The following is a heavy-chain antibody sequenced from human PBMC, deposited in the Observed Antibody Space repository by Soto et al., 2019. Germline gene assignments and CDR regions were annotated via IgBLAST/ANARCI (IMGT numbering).Heavy chain of an antibody. CDR1: GGSFSGYY. J-gene: IGHJ3*02. CDR3: ARGDLSCSGGSCYHFRVVAFDI. Sequence: SETLSLTCAVYGGSFSGYYWSWIRQPPGKGLEWIGEINHSGSTNYNPSLKSRVTISVDTSKNQFSLKLSSVTAADTAVYYCARGDLSCSGGSCYHFRVVAFDIWGQGTMVTVSS. V-gene: IGHV4-34*01. D-gene: IGHD2-15*01. CDR2: INHSGST.